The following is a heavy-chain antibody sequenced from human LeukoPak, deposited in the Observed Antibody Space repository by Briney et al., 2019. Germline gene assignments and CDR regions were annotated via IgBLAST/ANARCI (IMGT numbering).Heavy chain of an antibody. CDR1: GFTFSDYY. J-gene: IGHJ4*02. CDR2: ISSSGSTI. Sequence: PGGSLRLSCAASGFTFSDYYMGWIRQAPGKGLEWVSYISSSGSTIYYADSVKGRFTISRDNAKNSLYLQMNSLRAEDTAVYYCARDSGEYCSGGACYSNGFDYWGQGTLVTVSS. CDR3: ARDSGEYCSGGACYSNGFDY. V-gene: IGHV3-11*01. D-gene: IGHD2-15*01.